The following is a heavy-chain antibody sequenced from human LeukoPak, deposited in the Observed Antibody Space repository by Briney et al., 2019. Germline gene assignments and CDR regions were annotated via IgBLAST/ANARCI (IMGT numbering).Heavy chain of an antibody. CDR3: ARAGTAYFFDY. V-gene: IGHV4-59*08. CDR2: IYYTGST. CDR1: GGSISSLY. D-gene: IGHD1-7*01. Sequence: TSETLSLTCSVSGGSISSLYWSWIRQPPGKGLEWIGYIYYTGSTNYNPSLKSRVTMFVDMSKNQFSLRLSSVTAADTAVYYCARAGTAYFFDYWGQGTLVIVSS. J-gene: IGHJ4*02.